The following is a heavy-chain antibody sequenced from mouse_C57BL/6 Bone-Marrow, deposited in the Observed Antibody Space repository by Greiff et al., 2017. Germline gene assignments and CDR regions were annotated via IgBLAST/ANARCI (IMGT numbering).Heavy chain of an antibody. D-gene: IGHD2-5*01. CDR3: ARPYYSNDWYVDV. CDR2: IYPGSGST. V-gene: IGHV1-55*01. J-gene: IGHJ1*03. CDR1: GYTFTSYW. Sequence: QVQLQQPGAELVKPGASVKMSCKASGYTFTSYWITWVKQRPGQGLEWIGDIYPGSGSTNYNEKFKSKATLTVDTSSSTAYMQLSSLTSEDSAVYDCARPYYSNDWYVDVWGTGTTVTVSA.